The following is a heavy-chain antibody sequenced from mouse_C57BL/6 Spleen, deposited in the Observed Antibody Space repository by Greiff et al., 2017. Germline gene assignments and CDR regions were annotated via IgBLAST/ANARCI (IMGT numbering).Heavy chain of an antibody. CDR3: AREGITKHGYFDV. Sequence: QVQLKQPGAELVKPGASVKMSCKASGYTFTSYWITWVKQRPGQGLEWIGDIYPGSGSTNYNEKFKSKATLTVDTSSSTAYMQLSSLTSEDSAVYYCAREGITKHGYFDVWGTGTTVTVSS. J-gene: IGHJ1*03. D-gene: IGHD1-1*01. V-gene: IGHV1-55*01. CDR2: IYPGSGST. CDR1: GYTFTSYW.